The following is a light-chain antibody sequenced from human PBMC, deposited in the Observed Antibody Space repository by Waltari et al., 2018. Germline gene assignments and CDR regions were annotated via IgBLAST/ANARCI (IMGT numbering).Light chain of an antibody. Sequence: QLVLTQSPSASLGASVKLTCTLSSGHSSYAIAWHQQQPEKGPRYLMKVNSDGSHTKGDGIPDRFSGSSSGAERYLTISSLQSEDEADYYCQTWGTGIGVFGGGTQLTVL. J-gene: IGLJ7*01. CDR1: SGHSSYA. CDR2: VNSDGSH. CDR3: QTWGTGIGV. V-gene: IGLV4-69*02.